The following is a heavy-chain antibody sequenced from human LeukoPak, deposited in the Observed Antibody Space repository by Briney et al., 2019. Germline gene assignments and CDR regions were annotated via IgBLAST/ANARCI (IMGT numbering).Heavy chain of an antibody. D-gene: IGHD1-26*01. Sequence: SETLSLTCTVSGGSISSYYWTWIRQPPGKGLEWIGDIYITGSTNYNPYLKRRVTISADTSKNQFSLRLSSVTAADTAVYYCARVRIGETSYDASDVWGLGTMVTVSS. CDR1: GGSISSYY. V-gene: IGHV4-59*13. CDR3: ARVRIGETSYDASDV. J-gene: IGHJ3*01. CDR2: IYITGST.